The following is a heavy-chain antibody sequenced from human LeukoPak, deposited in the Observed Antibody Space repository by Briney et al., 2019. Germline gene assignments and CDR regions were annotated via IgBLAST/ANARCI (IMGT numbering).Heavy chain of an antibody. D-gene: IGHD5-24*01. J-gene: IGHJ4*02. V-gene: IGHV3-7*03. CDR3: ARDGVATNDWQPDY. CDR2: IKQDGSEQ. Sequence: GGSLRLSCAASGFTFSSYWMSWVRQAPGKGLEWVANIKQDGSEQYYVDSVKGRFTISRDNAKNSLYLQMISLRAEDTAVYYCARDGVATNDWQPDYWGQGTLVTVSS. CDR1: GFTFSSYW.